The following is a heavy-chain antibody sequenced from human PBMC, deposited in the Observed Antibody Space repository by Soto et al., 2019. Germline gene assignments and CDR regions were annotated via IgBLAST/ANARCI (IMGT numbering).Heavy chain of an antibody. D-gene: IGHD3-16*02. J-gene: IGHJ6*02. CDR3: TPDSGGYDYVWGSYRWGLGYGMDV. CDR2: IKSKTDGGTT. CDR1: GFTFSNAW. Sequence: EVQLVESGGGLVKPGGSLRLSCAASGFTFSNAWMSWVRQAPGKGLEWVGRIKSKTDGGTTDYAAPVKGRFTISRDDSKTTLYLQMNSLKTEDTAVYYCTPDSGGYDYVWGSYRWGLGYGMDVWGQGTTVPVSS. V-gene: IGHV3-15*01.